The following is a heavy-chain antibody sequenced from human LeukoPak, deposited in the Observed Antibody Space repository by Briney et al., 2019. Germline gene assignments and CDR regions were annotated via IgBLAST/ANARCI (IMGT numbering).Heavy chain of an antibody. J-gene: IGHJ4*02. CDR2: IIPILGIA. V-gene: IGHV1-69*04. Sequence: SVKVSCKASGGTFSSYAISWVRQAPGQGLEWMGRIIPILGIANYAQKFQGRVTITADKSTSTAYMELSSLRSEDTAVYYCARARSDILTGYWYYWGQGTLVTVSS. D-gene: IGHD3-9*01. CDR3: ARARSDILTGYWYY. CDR1: GGTFSSYA.